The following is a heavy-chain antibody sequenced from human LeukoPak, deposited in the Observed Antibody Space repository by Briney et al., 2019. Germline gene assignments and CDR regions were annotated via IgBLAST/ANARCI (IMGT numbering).Heavy chain of an antibody. CDR1: GFTFSSYA. V-gene: IGHV3-23*01. CDR3: AKDLGIAAAGTLGWFDP. CDR2: ISGSGGST. J-gene: IGHJ5*02. D-gene: IGHD6-13*01. Sequence: GGSLRLSCAASGFTFSSYAMSWVRQAPGKGLEWVSAISGSGGSTYYADSVKGRFTISRDNSKNTLYLQMNSLRAEDTAVYYCAKDLGIAAAGTLGWFDPWGQGTLVTVSS.